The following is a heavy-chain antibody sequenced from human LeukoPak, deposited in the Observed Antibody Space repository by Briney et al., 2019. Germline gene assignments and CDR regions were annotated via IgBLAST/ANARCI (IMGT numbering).Heavy chain of an antibody. D-gene: IGHD5-12*01. CDR2: ISWDGGNT. CDR1: GFTFDDYT. J-gene: IGHJ4*02. CDR3: AKAATTFRAFDY. Sequence: GGSLRLSCAASGFTFDDYTMHWVRQAPGKVLEWVSLISWDGGNTYYADSVKGRFTISRDNSKNSLYLQMNSLRTEDTALYYCAKAATTFRAFDYWGQGTLVTVSS. V-gene: IGHV3-43*01.